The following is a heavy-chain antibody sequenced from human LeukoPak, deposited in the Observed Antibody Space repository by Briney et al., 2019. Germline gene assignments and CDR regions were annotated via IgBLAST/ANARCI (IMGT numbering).Heavy chain of an antibody. CDR1: GGSFSGYY. D-gene: IGHD3-9*01. CDR3: ARSAGPYYDILTGYYTGFDY. V-gene: IGHV4-34*01. CDR2: INHSGST. Sequence: SETLSLTCAVYGGSFSGYYWSWIRQPPGKGLEWIGEINHSGSTNYNPSLKSRVTISVDTSKNQFSLKLSSVTAADTAVYYCARSAGPYYDILTGYYTGFDYWGQGTLVTVSS. J-gene: IGHJ4*02.